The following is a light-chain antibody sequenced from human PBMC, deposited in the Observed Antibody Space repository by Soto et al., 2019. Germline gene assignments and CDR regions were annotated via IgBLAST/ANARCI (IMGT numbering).Light chain of an antibody. CDR3: MQALQPPGT. CDR2: LGS. J-gene: IGKJ2*01. Sequence: DIVMTQSPLSLPVTPGEPASISCRSSQSLLHSNGYNYLDWYLQKPGQSPQLLIYLGSNRASGVPDRFSGGGSGTDFTLKISRVEAEDVGVYYCMQALQPPGTFGRGPSWRSN. V-gene: IGKV2-28*01. CDR1: QSLLHSNGYNY.